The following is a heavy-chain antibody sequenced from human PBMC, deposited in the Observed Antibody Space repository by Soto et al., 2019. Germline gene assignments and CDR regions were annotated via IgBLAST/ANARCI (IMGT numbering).Heavy chain of an antibody. Sequence: ASVKVSCKASGYTFTGYYMHWVRQAPGQGLEWMGWINPNSGGTNYAQKFQGWVTMTRDTSISTAYMELSRLRSDDTAVYYCGRDRAVASTDGMNVWGQETTVTFSS. V-gene: IGHV1-2*04. D-gene: IGHD6-19*01. CDR3: GRDRAVASTDGMNV. CDR2: INPNSGGT. CDR1: GYTFTGYY. J-gene: IGHJ6*02.